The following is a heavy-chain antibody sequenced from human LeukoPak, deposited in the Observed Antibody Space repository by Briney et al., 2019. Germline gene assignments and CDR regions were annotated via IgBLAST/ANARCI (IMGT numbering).Heavy chain of an antibody. CDR1: GFAVSSNY. CDR3: ARTKTFQGEPYYMDV. V-gene: IGHV3-53*01. Sequence: PGGSLRLSCAASGFAVSSNYMSWVRQAPGKGLEWVSVIYSGGSTYYADSVKGRFTISRDNSKNTLYLQMNSLRAEDTAVYYCARTKTFQGEPYYMDVWGKGTTVTVSS. J-gene: IGHJ6*03. D-gene: IGHD1-14*01. CDR2: IYSGGST.